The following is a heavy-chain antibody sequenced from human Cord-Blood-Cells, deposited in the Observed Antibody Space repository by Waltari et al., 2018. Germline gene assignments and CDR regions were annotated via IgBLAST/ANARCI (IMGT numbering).Heavy chain of an antibody. CDR2: FDPEDGET. J-gene: IGHJ5*02. V-gene: IGHV1-24*01. CDR1: GYTLTELS. D-gene: IGHD5-18*01. Sequence: QVQLVQSGAAVKKPGASVKVSCKVSGYTLTELSMPWVRQAPGKGLEWMGGFDPEDGETIYAQKFQGRVTMTEDTSTDTAYMELSSLRSEDTAVYYCATVWDTAMLNWFDPWGQGTLVTVSS. CDR3: ATVWDTAMLNWFDP.